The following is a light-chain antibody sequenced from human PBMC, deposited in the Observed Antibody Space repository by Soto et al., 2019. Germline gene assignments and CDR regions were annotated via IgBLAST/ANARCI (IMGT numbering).Light chain of an antibody. V-gene: IGKV2-28*01. CDR2: LGS. J-gene: IGKJ4*01. CDR3: MQALQTPLT. Sequence: DIVMTQSPLSLPVTPGEPASISCRSSQSLLHSNGYNYLDWYLQKPGQSPQPLIYLGSNRASGVPERFSGSGSGTDFTLKISRVEAEDVGVYYCMQALQTPLTFGGGTKVAIK. CDR1: QSLLHSNGYNY.